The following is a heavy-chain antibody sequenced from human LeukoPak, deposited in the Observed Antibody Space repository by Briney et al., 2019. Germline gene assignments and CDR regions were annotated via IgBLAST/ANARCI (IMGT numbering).Heavy chain of an antibody. Sequence: GRSLRLSCAASGFTFSSYAMHWVRQAPGKGLEWVAVISYDGSNKYYADSVKGRFTISRDNSKNTLYLQMNSLRAEDTAVYYCAKGTYYYESTGLDHWGQGTLVTVPS. CDR1: GFTFSSYA. CDR3: AKGTYYYESTGLDH. CDR2: ISYDGSNK. D-gene: IGHD3-22*01. J-gene: IGHJ4*02. V-gene: IGHV3-30-3*01.